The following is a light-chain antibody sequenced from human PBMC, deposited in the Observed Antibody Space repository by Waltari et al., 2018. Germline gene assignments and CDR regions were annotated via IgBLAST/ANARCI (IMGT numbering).Light chain of an antibody. CDR2: WAS. V-gene: IGKV4-1*01. CDR3: QQYNRSPLT. Sequence: SNNKNCLAWYLQKPGQPPKLLIYWASTRASGVPERISGSGSATDFTLTINSLQAEDVAVYYCQQYNRSPLTFGQGTKVEIK. J-gene: IGKJ4*01. CDR1: SNNKNC.